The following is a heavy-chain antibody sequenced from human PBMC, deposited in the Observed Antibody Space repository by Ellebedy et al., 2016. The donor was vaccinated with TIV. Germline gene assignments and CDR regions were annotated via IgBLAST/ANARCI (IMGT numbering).Heavy chain of an antibody. CDR1: EFTLSSYT. V-gene: IGHV3-21*01. Sequence: GESLKISCAASEFTLSSYTMSWVRQAPGKGLEWVSSISSSSSYIYYADSVKGRFTISRDNDKNSLYLQMNSLRADDAAVYYCARVPTGTTRFFYYNMDVWGQGTTVTVSS. CDR3: ARVPTGTTRFFYYNMDV. J-gene: IGHJ6*02. CDR2: ISSSSSYI. D-gene: IGHD1-1*01.